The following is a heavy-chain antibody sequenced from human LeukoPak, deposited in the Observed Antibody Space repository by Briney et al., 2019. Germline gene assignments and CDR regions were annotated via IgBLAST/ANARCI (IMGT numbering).Heavy chain of an antibody. V-gene: IGHV4-4*07. Sequence: PSETLSLTCTVSGGSFINYYWSWIRQPAGKGPEWIGRMHTSGFTKYNPSLKSRVTLSVDTAKNQVSLRLSSVTAADTAVYYCARSNVLGGFDYWGQGTQVAVSS. D-gene: IGHD3-16*01. J-gene: IGHJ4*02. CDR2: MHTSGFT. CDR3: ARSNVLGGFDY. CDR1: GGSFINYY.